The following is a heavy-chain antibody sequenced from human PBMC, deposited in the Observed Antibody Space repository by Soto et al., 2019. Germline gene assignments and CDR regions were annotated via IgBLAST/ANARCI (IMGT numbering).Heavy chain of an antibody. CDR3: ARDQLWFGDFNTWGMDV. Sequence: QVQLQESGPGLVKPSGTLSLTCAVSGGSISSSNWWSWVRQPPGKGLEWIGAIYHSGSTNYNPSLKSRVTISVDKSKNQFSLKRSSVTAADTAVYYCARDQLWFGDFNTWGMDVWGQGTTVTVSS. D-gene: IGHD3-10*01. CDR1: GGSISSSNW. V-gene: IGHV4-4*02. CDR2: IYHSGST. J-gene: IGHJ6*02.